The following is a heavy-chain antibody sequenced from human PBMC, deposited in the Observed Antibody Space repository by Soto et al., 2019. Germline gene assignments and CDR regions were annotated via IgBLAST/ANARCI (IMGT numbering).Heavy chain of an antibody. J-gene: IGHJ6*03. CDR1: GGSFSGYY. D-gene: IGHD3-3*01. V-gene: IGHV4-34*01. Sequence: SETLSLTCAVYGGSFSGYYWSWIRQPPGKGLELIGEINHSGSTNYNPSLKSRVTISVDTSKNQFSLKLSSVTAADTAVYYCARGIRYDFWSGYYSSNYYYYMDVWGKGTTVT. CDR2: INHSGST. CDR3: ARGIRYDFWSGYYSSNYYYYMDV.